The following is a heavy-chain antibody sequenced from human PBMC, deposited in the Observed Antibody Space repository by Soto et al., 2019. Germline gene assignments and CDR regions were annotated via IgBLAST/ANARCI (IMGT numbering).Heavy chain of an antibody. Sequence: ESGGGVVQPGRSLRLSCAASGFTFSSYAMHWVRQAPGKGLEWVAVISYDGSNKYYADSVKGRFTISRDNSKNTLYLQMNSLRAEDTAVYYCATVTIAAAAPPDYWGQGTLVTVSS. V-gene: IGHV3-30-3*01. CDR2: ISYDGSNK. CDR3: ATVTIAAAAPPDY. D-gene: IGHD6-13*01. CDR1: GFTFSSYA. J-gene: IGHJ4*02.